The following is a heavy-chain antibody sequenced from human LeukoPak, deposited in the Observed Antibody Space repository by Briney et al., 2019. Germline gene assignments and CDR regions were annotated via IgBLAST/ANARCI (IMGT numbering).Heavy chain of an antibody. CDR1: GFTFSSYA. D-gene: IGHD6-6*01. Sequence: PGGSLRLSCAASGFTFSSYAMHWVRQAPGKGLEWVAVISYDGRNKYYADSVKGRFTISRDNSKNTLYLQMYSLRAEDTAVYYCARAARPFDYWGQGTLVTVSS. CDR2: ISYDGRNK. CDR3: ARAARPFDY. V-gene: IGHV3-30-3*01. J-gene: IGHJ4*02.